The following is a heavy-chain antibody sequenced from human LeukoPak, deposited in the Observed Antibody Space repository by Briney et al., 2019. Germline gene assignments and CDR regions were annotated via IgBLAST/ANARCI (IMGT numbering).Heavy chain of an antibody. D-gene: IGHD4-17*01. CDR1: GFTFSDCY. CDR2: ISSSSSYT. V-gene: IGHV3-11*06. CDR3: ARALHQTVHYFDY. J-gene: IGHJ4*02. Sequence: GGSLRLSCAASGFTFSDCYMSWIRQAPGKGLEWVSYISSSSSYTNYADSVKGRFTISRDNAKNSLYLQMNSLRAEDTAVYYCARALHQTVHYFDYWGQGTLVTVSS.